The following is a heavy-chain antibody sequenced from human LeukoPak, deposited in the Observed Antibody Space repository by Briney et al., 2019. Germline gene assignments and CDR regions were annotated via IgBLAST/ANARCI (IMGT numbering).Heavy chain of an antibody. CDR2: ISYDGSNK. J-gene: IGHJ4*02. Sequence: GRSPRLSCAASGFTFSSYAMHWVRQAPGKGLEWVAVISYDGSNKYYADSVKGRFTISRDNSKNTLYLQMNSLRAEDTAVYYCASGYFDWSQSDYWGQGTLVTVSS. CDR1: GFTFSSYA. D-gene: IGHD3-9*01. V-gene: IGHV3-30*04. CDR3: ASGYFDWSQSDY.